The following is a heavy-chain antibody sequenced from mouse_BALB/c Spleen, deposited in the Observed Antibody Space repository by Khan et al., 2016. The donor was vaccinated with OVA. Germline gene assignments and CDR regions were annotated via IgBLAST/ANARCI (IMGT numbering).Heavy chain of an antibody. CDR2: ICACGST. CDR1: GFSFTSYG. D-gene: IGHD1-3*01. J-gene: IGHJ2*01. V-gene: IGHV2-9*02. Sequence: QVQLKQSGPGLVAPSQSLSITCTVSGFSFTSYGVHWVRQPPGKGLEWLGVICACGSTTYNSALMSRLSISKDNSKSQVFLKMNRLQTDDTAMYYCARLEDIWGQGTTLTVSS. CDR3: ARLEDI.